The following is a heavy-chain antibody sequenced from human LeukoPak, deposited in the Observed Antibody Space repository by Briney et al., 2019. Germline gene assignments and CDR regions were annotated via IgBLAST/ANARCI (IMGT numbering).Heavy chain of an antibody. CDR2: IYTSRST. D-gene: IGHD6-6*01. J-gene: IGHJ4*02. CDR3: ARGVASSSDFDY. V-gene: IGHV4-61*02. CDR1: GGSISSGSYY. Sequence: SETLSLTCTVSGGSISSGSYYWSWIRQPAGKGLEWIGRIYTSRSTNYNPSLKSRVTISVDTPKNQFSLKLSSVTAAHTAVYYCARGVASSSDFDYWGQGTLVTVSS.